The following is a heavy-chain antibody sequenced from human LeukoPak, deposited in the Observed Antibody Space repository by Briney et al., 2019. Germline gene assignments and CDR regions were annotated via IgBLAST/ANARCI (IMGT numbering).Heavy chain of an antibody. Sequence: PGGSLRLSCAASGVTINNYMNWVRQAPGKGLEWVAGIDDEAKTFYADSVRDRFTLSRQNSDNTLYLQMSSLKLEDTAVYYCANARGTSSSYFDLWGRGTLVTVSS. CDR3: ANARGTSSSYFDL. CDR2: IDDEAKT. CDR1: GVTINNY. D-gene: IGHD6-6*01. J-gene: IGHJ2*01. V-gene: IGHV3-53*04.